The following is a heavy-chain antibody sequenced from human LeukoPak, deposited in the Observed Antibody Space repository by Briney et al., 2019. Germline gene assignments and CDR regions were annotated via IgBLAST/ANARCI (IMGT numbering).Heavy chain of an antibody. CDR3: ARASGYSGSWGYFDY. V-gene: IGHV3-20*04. CDR2: INWNADGT. D-gene: IGHD6-13*01. Sequence: GGSLRLSCAASGFTFSSYAMSWVRQTPGKGLEWVSGINWNADGTGYADSVKGRFTISRDNAKNSLYLQMNSLRAEDTAVYYCARASGYSGSWGYFDYWGQGTLVTVSS. J-gene: IGHJ4*02. CDR1: GFTFSSYA.